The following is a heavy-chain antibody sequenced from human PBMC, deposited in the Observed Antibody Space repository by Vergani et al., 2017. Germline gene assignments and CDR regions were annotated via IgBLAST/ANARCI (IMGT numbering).Heavy chain of an antibody. CDR3: GMYGSSPTCGTHPRVQNYGMDV. V-gene: IGHV4-38-2*01. CDR1: DFLLNGHY. Sequence: QVQLQESGPGLVKPSETLSLICHVFDFLLNGHYWGWLWQSPETGLEWIGSLYASGSTYYSPSLKSRVAISIDTSKNHFSLCLSSVTAADTAVYYCGMYGSSPTCGTHPRVQNYGMDVWGQGTTVTVS. J-gene: IGHJ6*02. D-gene: IGHD2-2*01. CDR2: LYASGST.